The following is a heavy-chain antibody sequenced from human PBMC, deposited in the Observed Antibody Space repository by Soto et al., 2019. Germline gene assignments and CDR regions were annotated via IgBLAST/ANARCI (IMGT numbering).Heavy chain of an antibody. CDR3: ARSRDGYSFYFYYGMGG. CDR1: GFIFTSYG. D-gene: IGHD4-4*01. J-gene: IGHJ6*02. CDR2: ILHDGSAE. V-gene: IGHV3-30*03. Sequence: WGSLRLSCAASGFIFTSYGMHWFRQSPCKGLEWMALILHDGSAEYYADSVKGRFTISRDNSKNTLYLQMNSLTAEDTAVYYCARSRDGYSFYFYYGMGGWGQGTTVTVSS.